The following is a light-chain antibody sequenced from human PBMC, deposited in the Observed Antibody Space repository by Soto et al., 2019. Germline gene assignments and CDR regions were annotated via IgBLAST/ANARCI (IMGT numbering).Light chain of an antibody. CDR1: QTIANN. J-gene: IGKJ1*01. CDR3: QQYNNWPPET. CDR2: GAS. Sequence: EVALTQSPGTLSLSPGAIATLSCRASQTIANNYLTWYQQKPGQAPRLLIYGASTRATGIPARFSGSGSGTEFTLTISSLQSEDFAVYYCQQYNNWPPETLGQGTKVDI. V-gene: IGKV3-15*01.